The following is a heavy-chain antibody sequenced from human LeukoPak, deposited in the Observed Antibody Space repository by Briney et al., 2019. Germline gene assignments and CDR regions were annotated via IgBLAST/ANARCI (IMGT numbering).Heavy chain of an antibody. V-gene: IGHV4-30-2*01. CDR3: ARDWVSSSSWYFDL. CDR2: IYHSGST. Sequence: SETLSLTCAVSGGSISSGSYSWSWIRQPPGKGLEWIGYIYHSGSTYYNPSLKSRVTISVDRSKNQFSLKLSSVTAADTAVYYCARDWVSSSSWYFDLWGRGTLVTVSS. CDR1: GGSISSGSYS. J-gene: IGHJ2*01. D-gene: IGHD6-6*01.